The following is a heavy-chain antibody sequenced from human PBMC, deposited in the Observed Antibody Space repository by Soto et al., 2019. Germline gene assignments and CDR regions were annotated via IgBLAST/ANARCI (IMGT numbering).Heavy chain of an antibody. Sequence: GGSLRLSCAASGFTLSSYAMHWVRQAPGKGLEWVAVISYDGSNKYYADSVKGRFTISRGNSKNTLYLQMNSLRAEDTAVYYCARGRPNYYDSSGSPTPLDYWGQGTLVTVSS. CDR2: ISYDGSNK. D-gene: IGHD3-22*01. CDR3: ARGRPNYYDSSGSPTPLDY. V-gene: IGHV3-30-3*01. CDR1: GFTLSSYA. J-gene: IGHJ4*02.